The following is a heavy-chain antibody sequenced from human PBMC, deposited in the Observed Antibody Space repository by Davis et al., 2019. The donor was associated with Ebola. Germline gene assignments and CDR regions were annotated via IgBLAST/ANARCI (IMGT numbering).Heavy chain of an antibody. V-gene: IGHV1-18*04. CDR1: GYTFTGYY. Sequence: ASVKVSCKASGYTFTGYYMHWVRQAPGQGLEWMGWINPNNGNTNYAQKLQGRVTMTTDTSTSTAYMELRSLRSDDTAVYYCARDLLNYYDSSGSWFDPWGQGTLVTVSS. CDR2: INPNNGNT. J-gene: IGHJ5*02. D-gene: IGHD3-22*01. CDR3: ARDLLNYYDSSGSWFDP.